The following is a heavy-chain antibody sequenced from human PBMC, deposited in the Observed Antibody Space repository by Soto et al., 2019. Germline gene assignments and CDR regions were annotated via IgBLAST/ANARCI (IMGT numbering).Heavy chain of an antibody. J-gene: IGHJ4*02. CDR2: IYYRGCT. D-gene: IGHD1-26*01. V-gene: IGHV4-61*01. CDR1: GGSASSGSYY. CDR3: ARDRPGSYFDY. Sequence: SETLSLTCTVSGGSASSGSYYWSWIRQPPGKGLEWIGYIYYRGCTNYNPSLKSRVTISVDTSKNQFSLKLSSVTAADTAVYYCARDRPGSYFDYWGQGTLVTVSS.